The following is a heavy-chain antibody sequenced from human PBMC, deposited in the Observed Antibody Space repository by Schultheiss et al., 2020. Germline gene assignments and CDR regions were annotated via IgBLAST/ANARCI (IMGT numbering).Heavy chain of an antibody. J-gene: IGHJ6*02. CDR1: GYTFTGYY. D-gene: IGHD2-2*03. CDR2: INAGNGNT. CDR3: AGYCSSTSCHKYYYYYYGMDV. V-gene: IGHV1/OR15-3*02. Sequence: ASVKVSCKASGYTFTGYYMHWVRQAPGQGLEWMGWINAGNGNTKYSQKFQGRVTITRDTSASTAYMELSSLRSEDTAVYYCAGYCSSTSCHKYYYYYYGMDVWGQGTTVTVSS.